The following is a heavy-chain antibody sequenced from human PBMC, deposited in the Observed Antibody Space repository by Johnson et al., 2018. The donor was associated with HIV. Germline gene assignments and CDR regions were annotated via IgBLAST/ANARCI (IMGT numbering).Heavy chain of an antibody. Sequence: VQLVESGGGEVQPGRSLRLSCAASGFTFSIYDMHWVRQTTGKGLEWVSAIGVTSDTYYPGSVKGRFTISRDNAKKSLYLQMNSLRAGDTAVYYCARGKGWLDAFDMWSQGTMVTVSS. V-gene: IGHV3-13*01. J-gene: IGHJ3*02. CDR3: ARGKGWLDAFDM. D-gene: IGHD3-22*01. CDR1: GFTFSIYD. CDR2: IGVTSDT.